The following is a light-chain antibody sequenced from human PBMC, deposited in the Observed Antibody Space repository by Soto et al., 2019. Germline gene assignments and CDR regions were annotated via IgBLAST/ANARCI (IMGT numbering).Light chain of an antibody. V-gene: IGKV1-39*01. CDR1: QSISSS. J-gene: IGKJ3*01. CDR2: AAS. CDR3: QQSYNTLFT. Sequence: DIQMTQSPSSLSASVGDRVTITCRASQSISSSLTWYQQKPGKAPKLLIYAASNSLSGVPSRFSGSGSGTDFTLTISSLQAEYSATYYCQQSYNTLFTFGPGTKVEIK.